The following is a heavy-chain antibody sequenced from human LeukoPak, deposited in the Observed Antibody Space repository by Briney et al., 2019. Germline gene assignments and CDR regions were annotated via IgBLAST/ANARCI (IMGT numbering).Heavy chain of an antibody. D-gene: IGHD1-14*01. Sequence: GGSLRLSCAASGFTVSSNYMSWVRQAPGKGLEWASVIYSGGSTYYADSVKGRFTISRDNSKNTLYLQMNSLRAEDTAVYYCARNLPGLPLDYWGQGTLVTVSS. CDR3: ARNLPGLPLDY. CDR2: IYSGGST. V-gene: IGHV3-53*01. CDR1: GFTVSSNY. J-gene: IGHJ4*02.